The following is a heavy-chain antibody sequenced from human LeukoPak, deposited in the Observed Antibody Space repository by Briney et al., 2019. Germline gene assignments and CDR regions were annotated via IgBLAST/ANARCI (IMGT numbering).Heavy chain of an antibody. V-gene: IGHV4-31*03. Sequence: SQTLSLTCTVSGGSISSGGYYWSWIRQHPGKGLEWIGYIYYSGSTYYNPSLKSRVTISVDTSKNQFSLKLSSVTAADTAVYYCAREGGEAAAGDNNWFDPWGQGTLVTVSS. D-gene: IGHD6-13*01. CDR3: AREGGEAAAGDNNWFDP. J-gene: IGHJ5*02. CDR1: GGSISSGGYY. CDR2: IYYSGST.